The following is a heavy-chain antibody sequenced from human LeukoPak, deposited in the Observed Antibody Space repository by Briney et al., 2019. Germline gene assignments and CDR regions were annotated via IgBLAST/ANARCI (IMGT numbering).Heavy chain of an antibody. CDR2: ISWNSDFI. D-gene: IGHD4-17*01. Sequence: GGSLRLSCAASGFNFDDYTMHWVRQPPGKGLEWVSGISWNSDFIVYGDSVKGRFTISRDNSKNTLCLQMNSLRAEGTAVYYCAKEIWPTVTTPGHTHFDYWGQGTLVTVSS. J-gene: IGHJ4*02. V-gene: IGHV3-9*01. CDR3: AKEIWPTVTTPGHTHFDY. CDR1: GFNFDDYT.